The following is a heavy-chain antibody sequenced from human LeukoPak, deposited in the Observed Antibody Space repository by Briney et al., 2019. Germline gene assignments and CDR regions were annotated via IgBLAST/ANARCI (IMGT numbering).Heavy chain of an antibody. CDR3: ARRAPSRRITMVRGAPPVAFDI. CDR2: INHSGST. J-gene: IGHJ3*02. Sequence: SETLSLTCAVYGGSFSGYPCNWIRQPPGKGLEWIGEINHSGSTNYNPSLKSRVTISVDTSKNQFSLKLSSVTAADTAVYYCARRAPSRRITMVRGAPPVAFDIWGQGTMVTVSS. D-gene: IGHD3-10*01. V-gene: IGHV4-34*01. CDR1: GGSFSGYP.